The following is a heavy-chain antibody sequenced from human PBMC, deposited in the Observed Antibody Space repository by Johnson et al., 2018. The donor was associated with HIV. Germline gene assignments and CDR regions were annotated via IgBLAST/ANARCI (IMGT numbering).Heavy chain of an antibody. CDR1: GFTFSSYW. V-gene: IGHV3-7*03. CDR3: ARDRARWRSGWYNDAFDI. J-gene: IGHJ3*02. Sequence: EMQLVESGGGLVKPGGSLRLSCAASGFTFSSYWMSWVRQAPGKGLEWVANIKQDGTEKYYVDSVKGRFTISRDNAKNSLYLQMNSLRAEDTALYYGARDRARWRSGWYNDAFDIWGQGTMVTVSS. D-gene: IGHD6-19*01. CDR2: IKQDGTEK.